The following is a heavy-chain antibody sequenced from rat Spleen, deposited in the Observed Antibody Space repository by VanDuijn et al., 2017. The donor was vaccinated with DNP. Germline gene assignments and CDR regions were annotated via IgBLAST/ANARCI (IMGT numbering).Heavy chain of an antibody. Sequence: EVQLVESGGGLVQPGRSLKLYCEVSRITFSDHNMAWIRQAPGKGLEWVASISNTGDNTYYSDSVKGLFSLSRDNAKSTLYLQVNSLRSEDTATYFCTSNPHIRTAAPFDYWGQGVMVTVSS. D-gene: IGHD3-8*01. CDR3: TSNPHIRTAAPFDY. CDR2: ISNTGDNT. CDR1: RITFSDHN. J-gene: IGHJ2*01. V-gene: IGHV5-31*01.